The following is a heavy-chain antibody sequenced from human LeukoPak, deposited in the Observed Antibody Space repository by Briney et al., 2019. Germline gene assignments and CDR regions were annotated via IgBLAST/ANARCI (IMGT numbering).Heavy chain of an antibody. CDR1: GGSISSGGYC. CDR3: ARSFSSSSVVADYYYYMDV. J-gene: IGHJ6*03. Sequence: PSETLSLTCTVSGGSISSGGYCWTWIRQPAGKGLEWIGRIYASGSTNYNPSLKSRLTISVDTSKNQFSLNLSSVTAADTAVYYCARSFSSSSVVADYYYYMDVWGKGTTVTVSS. D-gene: IGHD6-13*01. V-gene: IGHV4-61*02. CDR2: IYASGST.